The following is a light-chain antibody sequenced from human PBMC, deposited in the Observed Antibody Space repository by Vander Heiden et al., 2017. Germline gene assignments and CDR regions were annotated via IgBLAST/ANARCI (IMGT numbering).Light chain of an antibody. Sequence: QSALTQPASVSGSSRQSITISCTGTSSDVGSNNLVSWYQQHPGKAPKLMIYEVNKRPSGVSNRFSGSKSGNTASLTISRLQDEDEADYYCCSYAGSRTLWVFGGGTKLTVL. CDR3: CSYAGSRTLWV. CDR2: EVN. V-gene: IGLV2-23*02. CDR1: SSDVGSNNL. J-gene: IGLJ3*02.